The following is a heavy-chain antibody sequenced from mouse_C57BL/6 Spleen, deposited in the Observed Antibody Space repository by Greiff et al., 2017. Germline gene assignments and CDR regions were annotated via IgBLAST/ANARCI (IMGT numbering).Heavy chain of an antibody. D-gene: IGHD1-1*01. CDR1: GYTFTSYT. Sequence: QVHVKQSGAELARPGASVKMSCKASGYTFTSYTMHWVKQRPGQGLEWIGYINPSSGYTKYNQKFKDKATLTADKSSSTAYMQLSSLTSEDSAVYYCARGDYGSGDYAMDYWGQGTSVTVSS. V-gene: IGHV1-4*01. CDR2: INPSSGYT. J-gene: IGHJ4*01. CDR3: ARGDYGSGDYAMDY.